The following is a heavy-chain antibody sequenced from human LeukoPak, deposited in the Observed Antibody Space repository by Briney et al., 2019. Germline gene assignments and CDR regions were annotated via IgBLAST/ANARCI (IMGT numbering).Heavy chain of an antibody. CDR3: ARDRGYFYDQLDY. J-gene: IGHJ4*02. CDR1: GCPFSSYS. Sequence: GGSLRLSCVASGCPFSSYSMNWIRQAPGKGLEWVSYISVSGGVRSYADSVKGRFTISRDDARNSLYLQMNSLKDEDTAVYYCARDRGYFYDQLDYWGQGTLVTVSS. CDR2: ISVSGGVR. D-gene: IGHD2/OR15-2a*01. V-gene: IGHV3-48*02.